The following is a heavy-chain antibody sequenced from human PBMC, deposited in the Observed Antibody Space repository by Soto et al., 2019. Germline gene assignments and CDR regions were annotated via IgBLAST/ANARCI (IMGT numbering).Heavy chain of an antibody. D-gene: IGHD5-12*01. J-gene: IGHJ2*01. Sequence: QVQLVQSGAEVKKPGSSVKVSCKASGGTFSSYAISWVRQAPGQGLEWMGGIIPIFGTVNYAQQFQGRVPITADESTSTAYMELSSLRSEDTAVYYCARGNHRWLQLWYFDLWGRGTLVTVSS. CDR1: GGTFSSYA. CDR2: IIPIFGTV. V-gene: IGHV1-69*12. CDR3: ARGNHRWLQLWYFDL.